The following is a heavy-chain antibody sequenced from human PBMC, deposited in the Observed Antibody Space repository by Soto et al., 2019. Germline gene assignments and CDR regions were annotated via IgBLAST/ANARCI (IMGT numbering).Heavy chain of an antibody. CDR3: AGTTGYKYGTLNFDF. CDR2: AFYSGGI. CDR1: GASLSRSSYY. V-gene: IGHV4-39*01. Sequence: ETLSLTCTVSGASLSRSSYYWGWVRQPPGRGLEWIGSAFYSGGIYYNPSLKGRVTISVDPAKNQFSLNLNSVTAADSAEYYFAGTTGYKYGTLNFDFWGQWTQVTVSS. J-gene: IGHJ4*02. D-gene: IGHD5-18*01.